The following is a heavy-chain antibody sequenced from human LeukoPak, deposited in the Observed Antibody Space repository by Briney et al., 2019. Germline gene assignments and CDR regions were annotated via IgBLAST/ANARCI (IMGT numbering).Heavy chain of an antibody. Sequence: GASVKVSCKTSGYTFTSYDINWVRQAPGQGLEWMGGMDGNSGKTAYAQKFLGRVTITRNTSISTAYMELSSLRSEDTAVYYCARLYYYASSGYDALDIWGQGTMVTVSS. CDR3: ARLYYYASSGYDALDI. V-gene: IGHV1-8*01. J-gene: IGHJ3*02. D-gene: IGHD3-22*01. CDR1: GYTFTSYD. CDR2: MDGNSGKT.